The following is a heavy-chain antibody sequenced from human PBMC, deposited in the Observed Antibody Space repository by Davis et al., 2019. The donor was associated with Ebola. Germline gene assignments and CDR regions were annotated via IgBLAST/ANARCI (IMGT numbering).Heavy chain of an antibody. CDR1: GFTFNKYP. CDR3: ARAVHNEDLDY. D-gene: IGHD3-3*01. CDR2: ISHSSRER. Sequence: PGGSLRLSCAASGFTFNKYPMHWVRQAPGKGLEWVAVISHSSRERFYADSVKGRFTISRDNSENTLYLQMNSLTTDDTAVYYCARAVHNEDLDYWGQGTPVTVSS. J-gene: IGHJ4*01. V-gene: IGHV3-30*19.